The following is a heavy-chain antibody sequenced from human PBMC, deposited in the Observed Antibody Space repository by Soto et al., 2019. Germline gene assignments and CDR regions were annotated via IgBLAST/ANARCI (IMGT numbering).Heavy chain of an antibody. J-gene: IGHJ6*02. Sequence: SVKVSCKASGFTFTSSAVQWVRQARGQRLEWIGWIVVGSGNTNYAQKFQERVTITRDMSTSTAYMELSSLRSEDTAVYYCAASGYYYPNYYYYGMDVWGQGTTVTVSS. V-gene: IGHV1-58*01. CDR3: AASGYYYPNYYYYGMDV. D-gene: IGHD3-22*01. CDR2: IVVGSGNT. CDR1: GFTFTSSA.